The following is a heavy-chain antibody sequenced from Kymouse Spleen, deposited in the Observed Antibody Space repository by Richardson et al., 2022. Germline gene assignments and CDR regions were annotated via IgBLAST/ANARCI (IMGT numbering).Heavy chain of an antibody. V-gene: IGHV4-34*01. D-gene: IGHD3-10*01. Sequence: QVQLQQWGAGLLKPSETLSLTCAVYGGSFSGYYWSWIRQPPGKGLEWIGEINHSGSTNYNPSLKSRVTISVDTSKNQFSLKLSSVTAADTAVYYCARGGYYYGSGSYYPYFDYWGQGTLVTVSS. CDR3: ARGGYYYGSGSYYPYFDY. CDR2: INHSGST. J-gene: IGHJ4*02. CDR1: GGSFSGYY.